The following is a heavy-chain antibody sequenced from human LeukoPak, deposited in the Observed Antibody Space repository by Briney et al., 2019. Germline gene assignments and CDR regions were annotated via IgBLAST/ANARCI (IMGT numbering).Heavy chain of an antibody. Sequence: ASVKVSCKASGYTFTSNGISRVRQAPGQGLEWMGWIGVYNGKTNYAQKFQGRVTMTTDTSTSTVYMELRSLRSDDTAMYYCARVGTTGRYYVDYWGQGTLVTVSS. CDR1: GYTFTSNG. D-gene: IGHD1-26*01. J-gene: IGHJ4*02. V-gene: IGHV1-18*01. CDR3: ARVGTTGRYYVDY. CDR2: IGVYNGKT.